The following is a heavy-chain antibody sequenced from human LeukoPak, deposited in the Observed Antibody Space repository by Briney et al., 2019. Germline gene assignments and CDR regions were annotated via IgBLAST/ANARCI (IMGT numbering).Heavy chain of an antibody. Sequence: PSETLSLTCTVSGGSISSGSYYWSWIRQPAGKGLEWIGRIYTSGGTNYNPSLKSRVTISVDTSKNQFSLKLSSVTAADTAVYYCARAMGRYSYAFDIWGQGTMVTVSS. J-gene: IGHJ3*02. D-gene: IGHD3-9*01. CDR3: ARAMGRYSYAFDI. CDR1: GGSISSGSYY. CDR2: IYTSGGT. V-gene: IGHV4-61*02.